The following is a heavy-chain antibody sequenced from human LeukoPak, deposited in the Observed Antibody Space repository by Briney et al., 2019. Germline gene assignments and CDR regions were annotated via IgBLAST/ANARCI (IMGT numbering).Heavy chain of an antibody. CDR1: GFTFSSYA. CDR3: AREGYYDSSGYLGVFDY. V-gene: IGHV3-48*03. D-gene: IGHD3-22*01. Sequence: GGSLRLSCAASGFTFSSYAMSWVRQAPGKGLEWVSAISSSGSTKNYADSVKGRFTISRDNAKNSLYLQMNSLRAEDTAVYYCAREGYYDSSGYLGVFDYWGQGTLVTVSS. CDR2: ISSSGSTK. J-gene: IGHJ4*02.